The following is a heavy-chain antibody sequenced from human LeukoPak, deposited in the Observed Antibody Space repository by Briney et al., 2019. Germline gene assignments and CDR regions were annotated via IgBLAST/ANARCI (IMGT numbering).Heavy chain of an antibody. CDR1: GFTFTNYW. Sequence: PGGSLRLSCAASGFTFTNYWMSWVRQAPGKGLELVANIKQDRSEKYYVDSVKGRFTISRDNAKNSLYLQMNSLRAEDTAVYYCARLREIPVFGVVTKSTSYFDYWAQGTLVTVSS. J-gene: IGHJ4*02. CDR2: IKQDRSEK. CDR3: ARLREIPVFGVVTKSTSYFDY. V-gene: IGHV3-7*01. D-gene: IGHD3-3*01.